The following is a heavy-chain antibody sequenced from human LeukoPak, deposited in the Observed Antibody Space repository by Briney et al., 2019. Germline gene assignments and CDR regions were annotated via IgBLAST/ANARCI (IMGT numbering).Heavy chain of an antibody. J-gene: IGHJ4*02. V-gene: IGHV4-39*07. CDR1: GGSISSSSYY. Sequence: SETLSLTCTVSGGSISSSSYYWGWIRQPPGKGLEWIGSIYYSGSTYYNPSLKSRVTISVDTSKNQFSLKLSSVTAADTAVYYCARGGATVQSYYFDYWGQGTLVTVSS. CDR2: IYYSGST. CDR3: ARGGATVQSYYFDY. D-gene: IGHD1-1*01.